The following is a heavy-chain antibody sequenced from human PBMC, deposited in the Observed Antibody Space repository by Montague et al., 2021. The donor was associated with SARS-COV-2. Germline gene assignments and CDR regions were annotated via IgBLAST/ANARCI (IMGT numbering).Heavy chain of an antibody. CDR1: GGSISSYY. CDR3: ASGKYYDFWSGYYSHDYVSGMDA. V-gene: IGHV4-4*07. CDR2: IHTSGST. Sequence: SETLSLTCTVSGGSISSYYWSWIRQSAGKGLEWIGRIHTSGSTDXXPSLNSRVTMSVDTSKNQFSLKLSSVTAADTAVYYCASGKYYDFWSGYYSHDYVSGMDAGGQGTTVTVSS. D-gene: IGHD3-3*01. J-gene: IGHJ6*02.